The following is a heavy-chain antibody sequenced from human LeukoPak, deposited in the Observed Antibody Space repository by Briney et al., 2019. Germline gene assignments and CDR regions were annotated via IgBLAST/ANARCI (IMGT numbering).Heavy chain of an antibody. Sequence: ASVNVSCNASGYTFTSYGISWVRQDPGQWPKALILITSFNGITNYAQKLQGRVTMTTDTSTSTAYMELRSLRSDDTAVYYCARDTADILTGYYSSPHKSNWFDPWGQGTLVTVSS. V-gene: IGHV1-18*04. J-gene: IGHJ5*02. CDR3: ARDTADILTGYYSSPHKSNWFDP. CDR2: ITSFNGIT. D-gene: IGHD3-9*01. CDR1: GYTFTSYG.